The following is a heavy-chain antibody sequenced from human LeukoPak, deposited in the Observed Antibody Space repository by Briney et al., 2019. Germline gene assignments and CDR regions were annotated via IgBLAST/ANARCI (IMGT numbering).Heavy chain of an antibody. D-gene: IGHD3-10*01. CDR2: INHSGST. Sequence: SETLSLTRAVYGGSFSGYYWSWIRQPPGKGLEWIGEINHSGSTNYNPSLKSRVTISVDTSKNQFSLKLSSVTAADTAVYYCARGRVYYYGSGSYYTSSSYDYWGQGTLVTVSS. J-gene: IGHJ4*02. CDR1: GGSFSGYY. V-gene: IGHV4-34*01. CDR3: ARGRVYYYGSGSYYTSSSYDY.